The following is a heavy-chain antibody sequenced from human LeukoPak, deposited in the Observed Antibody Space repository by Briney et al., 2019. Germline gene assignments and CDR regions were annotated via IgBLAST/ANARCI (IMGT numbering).Heavy chain of an antibody. V-gene: IGHV4-34*01. D-gene: IGHD5-18*01. Sequence: SETLSLTCAVYGGSFSGYYWSWIRQPPGKGLEWIGEINHSGSTNYNPSLKSRVTISVDTSKNQFSLKLSSVTAADTAVYYCTTIKRGNIFGYFDFWGQGILVTVSS. CDR1: GGSFSGYY. CDR2: INHSGST. J-gene: IGHJ4*02. CDR3: TTIKRGNIFGYFDF.